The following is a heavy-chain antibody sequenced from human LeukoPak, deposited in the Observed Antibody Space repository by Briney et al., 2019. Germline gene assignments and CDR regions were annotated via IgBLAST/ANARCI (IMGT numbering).Heavy chain of an antibody. CDR2: TYYRSRWCS. V-gene: IGHV6-1*01. CDR1: GDSVSSNSAA. D-gene: IGHD7-27*01. Sequence: SQTLSLTCAISGDSVSSNSAAWNWIRQSPSRGLEWLGRTYYRSRWCSEYAESVKSRIAINADTSKNQFSLQLNSVTPDDTAVYYCARKHWVDQYNWFDPWGQGTLVTVSS. J-gene: IGHJ5*02. CDR3: ARKHWVDQYNWFDP.